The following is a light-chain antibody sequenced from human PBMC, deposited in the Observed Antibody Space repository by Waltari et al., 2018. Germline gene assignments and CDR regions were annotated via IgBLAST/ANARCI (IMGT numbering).Light chain of an antibody. Sequence: QSALTQPASVSESPGQSITISCTATSSDVGGYNYISWYQHHPGKAPKLMIYDASPRPSGVSVRFSGSKSGNTASLTISGVQAEDEADYFCSSYTGNSTWVFGGGTKLTVL. CDR2: DAS. V-gene: IGLV2-14*03. J-gene: IGLJ3*02. CDR3: SSYTGNSTWV. CDR1: SSDVGGYNY.